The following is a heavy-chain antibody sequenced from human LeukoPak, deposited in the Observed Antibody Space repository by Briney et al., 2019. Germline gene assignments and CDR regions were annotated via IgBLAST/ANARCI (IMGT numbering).Heavy chain of an antibody. J-gene: IGHJ4*02. V-gene: IGHV3-7*01. CDR1: GFTFSNAW. D-gene: IGHD1-26*01. CDR3: AKIGTYFDFDY. Sequence: GGSLRLSCTVSGFTFSNAWMSWVRQGPEKGLEWVANIDQDGSEKYYADSVKGRFTIFRDNSKNSLFLQMNSLSPEDTAVYYCAKIGTYFDFDYWGQGALVTVSS. CDR2: IDQDGSEK.